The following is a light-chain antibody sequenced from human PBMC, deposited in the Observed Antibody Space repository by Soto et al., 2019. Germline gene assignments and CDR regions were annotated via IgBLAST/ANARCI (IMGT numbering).Light chain of an antibody. Sequence: EIVLTQSPVTLSLSPGERATLSCRASQSVDDSYLAWYQQKPGQAPRLLIYSASGRATGIPDMFSGSGYGTDFTLTISRLEPEDFAMYHCHQYDTSLCAYTFGQGTKLEIK. CDR3: HQYDTSLCAYT. CDR2: SAS. CDR1: QSVDDSY. V-gene: IGKV3-20*01. J-gene: IGKJ2*01.